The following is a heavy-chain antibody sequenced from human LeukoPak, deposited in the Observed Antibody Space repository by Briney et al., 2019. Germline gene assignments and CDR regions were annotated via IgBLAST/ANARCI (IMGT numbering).Heavy chain of an antibody. V-gene: IGHV3-7*04. CDR2: IKQDGSEK. CDR1: GFTFSSYW. Sequence: GGSLRLSCAASGFTFSSYWMSWVRLAPGKGLEWVANIKQDGSEKYYMDSVKGRFTISRDNAKNSLYLQMNSLRAEDTAVYYCARGNIAVAFNFDYWGQGTLVTVSS. CDR3: ARGNIAVAFNFDY. D-gene: IGHD6-19*01. J-gene: IGHJ4*02.